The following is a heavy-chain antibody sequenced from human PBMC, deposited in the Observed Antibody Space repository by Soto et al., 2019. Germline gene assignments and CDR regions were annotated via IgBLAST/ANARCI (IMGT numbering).Heavy chain of an antibody. CDR2: ISSSSSYI. J-gene: IGHJ6*02. D-gene: IGHD1-1*01. CDR1: GFTFSSYS. Sequence: EVQLVESGGGLVKPGGSLRLSCAASGFTFSSYSMNWVRQAPGKGLEWVSSISSSSSYIYYADSVKGRFTISRDNAKNSRYRQMNSLRAEDTAVYYCAREMREPGTAYGMDVWGQGTTVTVSS. CDR3: AREMREPGTAYGMDV. V-gene: IGHV3-21*01.